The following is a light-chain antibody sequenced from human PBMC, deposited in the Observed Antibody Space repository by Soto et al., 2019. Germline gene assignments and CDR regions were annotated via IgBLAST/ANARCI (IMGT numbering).Light chain of an antibody. CDR1: QSISSNS. Sequence: ETVSTQATGTLSLSLGERATLSCRVSQSISSNSLTWYQQKPGQAPRLLIYGASSRATGIPNRFSGSGSGTDFTLTISCLEPDDFAVYYCQHYGSSLPFGGGTKVAIK. V-gene: IGKV3-20*01. CDR2: GAS. J-gene: IGKJ4*01. CDR3: QHYGSSLP.